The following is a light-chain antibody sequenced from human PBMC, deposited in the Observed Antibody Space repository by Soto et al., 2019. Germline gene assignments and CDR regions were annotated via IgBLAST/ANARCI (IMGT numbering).Light chain of an antibody. Sequence: DIQMTQSPSTLSASVVGRVTISCRASQSISSWLAWYQQKPGKAPKLLIYDASSLESGVPSRFSGSGSGTDFTLTISSLQPEDFATYSCQQSYSTTWTFGQGTKVDIK. V-gene: IGKV1-5*01. CDR1: QSISSW. CDR2: DAS. J-gene: IGKJ1*01. CDR3: QQSYSTTWT.